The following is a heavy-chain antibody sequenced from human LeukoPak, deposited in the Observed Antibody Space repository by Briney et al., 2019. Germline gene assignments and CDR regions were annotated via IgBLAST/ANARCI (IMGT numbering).Heavy chain of an antibody. CDR1: GFTFSNYW. V-gene: IGHV3-7*03. Sequence: GGSLRLSCEVSGFTFSNYWMMWVRQAPGKGLEWVASIDEDGSETNYVDSVTGRFAVSRDHAKNSLFLQMNSLRAEDTAVYYCARVWLDCSSTSCSGRAFDIWGQGTMVTVSS. D-gene: IGHD2-2*01. CDR3: ARVWLDCSSTSCSGRAFDI. J-gene: IGHJ3*02. CDR2: IDEDGSET.